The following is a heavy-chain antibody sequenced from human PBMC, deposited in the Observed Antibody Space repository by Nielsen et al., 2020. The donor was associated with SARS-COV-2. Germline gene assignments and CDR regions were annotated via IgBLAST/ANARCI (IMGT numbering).Heavy chain of an antibody. J-gene: IGHJ6*03. CDR1: GGTFSSYA. CDR3: ARALIGDIVIGYYYYYYMDV. D-gene: IGHD2/OR15-2a*01. Sequence: SVKVSCKTSGGTFSSYAISWVRQAPGQGLEWMGGIIPIFGTANYAQKFQGRVTITADESTSTAYMELSSLRSEDTAVYYCARALIGDIVIGYYYYYYMDVWGKGTTGTVSS. CDR2: IIPIFGTA. V-gene: IGHV1-69*13.